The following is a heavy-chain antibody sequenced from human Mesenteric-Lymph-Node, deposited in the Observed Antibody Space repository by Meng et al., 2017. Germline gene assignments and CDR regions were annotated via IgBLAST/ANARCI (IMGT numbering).Heavy chain of an antibody. CDR1: GFIFSSYS. V-gene: IGHV3-21*01. CDR2: ISRSDRYK. Sequence: GESLKISCAASGFIFSSYSMNWVRQAPGKGPEWVSSISRSDRYKYYADSVKGRFTISRDNAKNSLYLQMNSLRAEDTAVYYCARVPIAVASDYWGQGTLVTVSS. D-gene: IGHD6-19*01. CDR3: ARVPIAVASDY. J-gene: IGHJ4*02.